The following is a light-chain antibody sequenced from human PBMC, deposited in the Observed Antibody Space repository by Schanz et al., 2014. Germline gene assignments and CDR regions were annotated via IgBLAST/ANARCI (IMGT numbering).Light chain of an antibody. CDR1: SSDIGGYNY. J-gene: IGLJ3*02. Sequence: QSVLTQPTSASGSPGQSVTISCTGTSSDIGGYNYVSWYQQHPGKAPKILIYEVSKRPSGVPDRFSGSKSGNTASLTVSGLQAEDEADYYCSSYVGSNNWVFGGGTKLTVL. CDR2: EVS. CDR3: SSYVGSNNWV. V-gene: IGLV2-8*01.